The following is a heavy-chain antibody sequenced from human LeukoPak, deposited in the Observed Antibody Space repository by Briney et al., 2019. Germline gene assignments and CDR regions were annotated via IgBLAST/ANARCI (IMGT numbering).Heavy chain of an antibody. J-gene: IGHJ4*02. CDR2: INHSGST. V-gene: IGHV4-34*01. D-gene: IGHD2-15*01. CDR3: AREIVVVVAATDSYYFDY. Sequence: SETLSLTCAVYGGSFSGYYWSWLRQPPGKGLEWVGEINHSGSTNYNPSLKSRVTISVDTSKNQFSLKLSSVTAAGTAVYYCAREIVVVVAATDSYYFDYWGQGTLVTVSS. CDR1: GGSFSGYY.